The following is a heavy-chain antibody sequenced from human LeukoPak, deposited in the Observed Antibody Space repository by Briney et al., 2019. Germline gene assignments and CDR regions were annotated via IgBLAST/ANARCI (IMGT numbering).Heavy chain of an antibody. CDR2: VYYSGST. J-gene: IGHJ4*02. D-gene: IGHD3-3*01. CDR1: GGSISTYY. CDR3: ARGLDFSSGYSFDS. V-gene: IGHV4-59*01. Sequence: PSETLSLTCTVSGGSISTYYWSWIRQPPGKGLEWIGYVYYSGSTDYNPSLKSRVTISVNTSKNQFPLKLSSVIAADTAVYYCARGLDFSSGYSFDSWGQGTLVTVSS.